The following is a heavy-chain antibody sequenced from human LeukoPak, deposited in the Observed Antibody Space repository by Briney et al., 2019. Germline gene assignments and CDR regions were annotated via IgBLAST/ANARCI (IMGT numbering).Heavy chain of an antibody. D-gene: IGHD3-22*01. CDR2: ISSTSSYI. V-gene: IGHV3-21*01. J-gene: IGHJ3*02. CDR1: GFTFSIYS. Sequence: GGSLRLSCAASGFTFSIYSMNWVRQAPGKGLEWVSSISSTSSYIYYADSVKGRFTISRDNAKNSLYLQMNGLRAEDTAVYYCARFYDSSGYYSNGAFDIWGQGTMVTVSS. CDR3: ARFYDSSGYYSNGAFDI.